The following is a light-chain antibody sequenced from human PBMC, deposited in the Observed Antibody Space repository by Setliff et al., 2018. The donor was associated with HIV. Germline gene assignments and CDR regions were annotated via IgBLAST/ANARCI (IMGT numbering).Light chain of an antibody. CDR2: EVR. V-gene: IGLV2-14*01. Sequence: QPASVSGSPGQSITIPCTGTSSDVGGYNYVSWYQQHPGKAPKLIIYEVRNRPSGVSNRFSGSKSGNTASLTISGLQPEDEADYYCSSYAITNTLPFGTGTKVTVL. J-gene: IGLJ1*01. CDR3: SSYAITNTLP. CDR1: SSDVGGYNY.